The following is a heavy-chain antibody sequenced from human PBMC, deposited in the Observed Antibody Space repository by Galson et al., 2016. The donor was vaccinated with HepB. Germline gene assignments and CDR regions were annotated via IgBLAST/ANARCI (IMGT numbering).Heavy chain of an antibody. CDR1: GGSISSGGYY. V-gene: IGHV4-31*03. Sequence: TLSLTCTVSGGSISSGGYYWSWIRQHPGKGLEWIGYIYYSGSTYYNPSLKSRVTISVDTSKNHFSLKLSSVTAADTAVYYCARGESSYYYYGMDVWGQGTTVTVSS. CDR3: ARGESSYYYYGMDV. J-gene: IGHJ6*02. D-gene: IGHD1-26*01. CDR2: IYYSGST.